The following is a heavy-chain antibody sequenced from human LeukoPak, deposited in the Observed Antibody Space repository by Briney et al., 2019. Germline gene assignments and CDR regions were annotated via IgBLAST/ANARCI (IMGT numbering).Heavy chain of an antibody. V-gene: IGHV1-2*02. CDR3: ARKTESRYDFWSGLDYFDY. D-gene: IGHD3-3*01. Sequence: ASVKVSCKASGYTFTGYYMHWVRQAPGQGLEWMGWINPNSGGTNYAQKFQGRVTMTRDTSISTAYMELSRLRSDDTAVYYCARKTESRYDFWSGLDYFDYWGQGTLVTVSS. CDR2: INPNSGGT. CDR1: GYTFTGYY. J-gene: IGHJ4*02.